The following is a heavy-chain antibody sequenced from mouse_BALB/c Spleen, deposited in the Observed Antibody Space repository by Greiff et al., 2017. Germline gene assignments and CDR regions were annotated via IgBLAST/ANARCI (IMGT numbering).Heavy chain of an antibody. J-gene: IGHJ3*01. V-gene: IGHV5-9-3*01. CDR2: ISSGGSYT. CDR1: GFTFSSYA. CDR3: ATMITTGGFAY. Sequence: EVKLVESGGGLVKPGGSLKLSCAASGFTFSSYAMSWVRQTPEKRLEWVATISSGGSYTYYPDSVKGRFTISRDNAKNTLYLQMSSLRSEDTAMYYCATMITTGGFAYWGQGTLVTVSA. D-gene: IGHD2-4*01.